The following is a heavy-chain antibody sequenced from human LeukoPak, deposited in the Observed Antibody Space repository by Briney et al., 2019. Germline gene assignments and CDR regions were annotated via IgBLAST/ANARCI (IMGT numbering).Heavy chain of an antibody. Sequence: GRSLRLSCAASGFTFRGYGMHWVRQAPGKGLEWVSVISYDGSNKYYADSVKGRFTISRDNSKNTLYLQMNSLRVEDTAMYYCAKDRVASAPRPVNWFDPWGQGTLVTVSS. V-gene: IGHV3-30*18. D-gene: IGHD6-13*01. CDR1: GFTFRGYG. J-gene: IGHJ5*02. CDR2: ISYDGSNK. CDR3: AKDRVASAPRPVNWFDP.